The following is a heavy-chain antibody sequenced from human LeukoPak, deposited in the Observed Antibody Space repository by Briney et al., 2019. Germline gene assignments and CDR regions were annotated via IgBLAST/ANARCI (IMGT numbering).Heavy chain of an antibody. V-gene: IGHV5-51*01. Sequence: GESLKISCKGSGYSFTSYWIGWVRQMPGKGLEWMGIIHPGDSDTRYSPSFQGQVTISADKSISTAYLQWSSLKASDTAMYYCARVDYYDSSGYNTPYYFDYWGQGTLVTVSS. CDR3: ARVDYYDSSGYNTPYYFDY. CDR2: IHPGDSDT. CDR1: GYSFTSYW. D-gene: IGHD3-22*01. J-gene: IGHJ4*02.